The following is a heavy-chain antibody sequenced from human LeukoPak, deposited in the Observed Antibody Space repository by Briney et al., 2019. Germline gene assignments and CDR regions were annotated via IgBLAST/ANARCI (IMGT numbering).Heavy chain of an antibody. CDR1: GFTFSDYY. CDR3: ARVTSPYAFDI. CDR2: ISSTGSTK. Sequence: GGTLRLSCTASGFTFSDYYMSWIRQAPGKGLEWVSYISSTGSTKYHADSVKGRFTISRDNAKNSLYLQMNSLRAEDTAVYYCARVTSPYAFDIWGQGTMVTVSS. J-gene: IGHJ3*02. V-gene: IGHV3-11*04. D-gene: IGHD1-1*01.